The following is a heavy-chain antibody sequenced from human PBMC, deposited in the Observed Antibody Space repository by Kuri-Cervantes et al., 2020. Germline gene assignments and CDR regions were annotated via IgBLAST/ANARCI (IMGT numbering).Heavy chain of an antibody. CDR1: GYTFSSYG. D-gene: IGHD6-19*01. CDR3: ARVGSGWYPFDY. V-gene: IGHV1-18*01. CDR2: ISAYNGNT. J-gene: IGHJ4*02. Sequence: ASVKVSCRASGYTFSSYGISWVRQAPGQGLEWMGWISAYNGNTNYAQKLQGRVTMTTDTSTSTAYMELSSPRPEDTAVYYCARVGSGWYPFDYWGQGTLVTVSS.